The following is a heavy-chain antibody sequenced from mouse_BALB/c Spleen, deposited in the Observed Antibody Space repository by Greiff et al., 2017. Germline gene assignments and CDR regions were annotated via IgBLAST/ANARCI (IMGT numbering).Heavy chain of an antibody. CDR3: ARQDGLLSYAMDY. J-gene: IGHJ4*01. Sequence: EVKLQESGPSLVKPSQTLSLTCSVTGDSITSGYWNWIRKFPGNKLEYMGYISYSGSTYYNPSLKSRISITRDTSKNQYYLQLNSVTTEDTATYYCARQDGLLSYAMDYWGQGTSVTVSS. V-gene: IGHV3-8*02. D-gene: IGHD2-3*01. CDR2: ISYSGST. CDR1: GDSITSGY.